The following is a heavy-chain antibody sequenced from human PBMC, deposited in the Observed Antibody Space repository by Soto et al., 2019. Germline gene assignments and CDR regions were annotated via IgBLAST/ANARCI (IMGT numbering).Heavy chain of an antibody. V-gene: IGHV3-74*01. CDR3: ARAKGSWYFDL. J-gene: IGHJ2*01. CDR2: LKGDGSST. CDR1: GFTFSSYW. Sequence: EVQLVESGGGLVQPGGSLRLSCAASGFTFSSYWMHWVRQAPGKGLVWVSRLKGDGSSTAYADSVKGRFTISRDNAKNTLYLQMNSLRAEDTAVYYCARAKGSWYFDLWGRGTLVTVSS.